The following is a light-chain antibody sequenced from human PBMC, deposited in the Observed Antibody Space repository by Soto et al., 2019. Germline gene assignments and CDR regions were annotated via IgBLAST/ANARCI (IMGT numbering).Light chain of an antibody. Sequence: DIQMTQSPPTLSASVGDRVTITCRASQPISSWLAWYHQKPGKAPNLLIYDASTLERGVPSRFSGTGSGTEFTLAINSLQPDDFATYYCQHYNSYSEAFGQGAKVDIK. V-gene: IGKV1-5*01. J-gene: IGKJ1*01. CDR3: QHYNSYSEA. CDR1: QPISSW. CDR2: DAS.